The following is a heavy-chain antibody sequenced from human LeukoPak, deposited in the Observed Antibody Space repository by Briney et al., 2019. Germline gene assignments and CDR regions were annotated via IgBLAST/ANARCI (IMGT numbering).Heavy chain of an antibody. CDR1: GVSISSSSYY. CDR3: ARDQRYFDWLLNPNNWFDP. V-gene: IGHV4-39*07. Sequence: SETLSLTCTVSGVSISSSSYYWGWIRQPPGKGLEWIGSIYYTGSTYYNPSLKSRVTISVDTSKNQFSLKLSSVTAADTAVYYCARDQRYFDWLLNPNNWFDPWGQGTLVTVSS. D-gene: IGHD3-9*01. J-gene: IGHJ5*02. CDR2: IYYTGST.